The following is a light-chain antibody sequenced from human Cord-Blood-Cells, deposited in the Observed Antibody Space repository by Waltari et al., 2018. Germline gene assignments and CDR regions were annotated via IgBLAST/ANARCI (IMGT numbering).Light chain of an antibody. CDR2: GKN. V-gene: IGLV3-19*01. CDR3: NSRDSSGNHLV. J-gene: IGLJ3*02. Sequence: SSELTQDHAVSVALGQTVRITCQGDSLSSTYASWYQQKPGQAPVLVIYGKNNRPSGIPDRFSGSSSGNTASLTITGAQAEDEADYYCNSRDSSGNHLVFGGGTKLTVL. CDR1: SLSSTY.